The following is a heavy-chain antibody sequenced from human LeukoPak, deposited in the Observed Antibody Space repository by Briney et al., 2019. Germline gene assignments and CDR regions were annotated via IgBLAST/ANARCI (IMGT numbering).Heavy chain of an antibody. CDR3: ARVSTSYYYYYYMDV. Sequence: SETLSLTCTVSGGSISSGGYYWSWIRQHPGKGLGWIGYIYYSGSTYYNPSLKSRVTISVDTSKNQFSLKLSSVTAADTAVYYCARVSTSYYYYYYMDVWGKGTTVTVSS. CDR1: GGSISSGGYY. J-gene: IGHJ6*03. V-gene: IGHV4-31*03. CDR2: IYYSGST.